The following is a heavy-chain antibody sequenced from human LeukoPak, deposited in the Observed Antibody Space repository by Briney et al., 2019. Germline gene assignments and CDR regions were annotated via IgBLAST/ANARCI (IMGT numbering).Heavy chain of an antibody. Sequence: SETLSLTCTVSSGSISSYYWSWIRQPPGKGLEWIGYIYYSGSTNYNPSLKSRVTISVDTSKNQFSLKLSSVTAADTAVYYCARARYSGYDSRTFDYWGQGTLVTVSS. CDR2: IYYSGST. CDR3: ARARYSGYDSRTFDY. J-gene: IGHJ4*02. V-gene: IGHV4-59*01. D-gene: IGHD5-12*01. CDR1: SGSISSYY.